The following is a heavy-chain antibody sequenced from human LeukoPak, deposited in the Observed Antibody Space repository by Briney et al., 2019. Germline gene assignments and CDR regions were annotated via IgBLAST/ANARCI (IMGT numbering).Heavy chain of an antibody. V-gene: IGHV1-2*02. CDR2: ININSGYT. CDR1: GYTFTDSY. D-gene: IGHD3-22*01. CDR3: ARAGGDYYDIHGNNWFDP. J-gene: IGHJ5*02. Sequence: ASVKVSCKASGYTFTDSYMQWLRQTPGQGPEWMGWININSGYTNSPQKFQGRVTMTRDTSIFTAFMELSRLGSDDKAVYYCARAGGDYYDIHGNNWFDPWGQGTLVTVSS.